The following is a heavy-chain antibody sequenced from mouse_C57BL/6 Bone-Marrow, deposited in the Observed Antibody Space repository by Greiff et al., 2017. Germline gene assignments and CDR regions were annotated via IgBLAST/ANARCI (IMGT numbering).Heavy chain of an antibody. V-gene: IGHV14-4*01. CDR1: GFNIKDDY. D-gene: IGHD1-1*01. CDR2: IDPENGDT. J-gene: IGHJ2*01. CDR3: TSVVHY. Sequence: VQLQQSGAELVRPGASVKLSCTASGFNIKDDYMHWVKQRPEQGLEWIGWIDPENGDTEYASKFKGKATITADTSSNTAYLQLSSLTSEYTAVDYGTSVVHYWGQGTTLTVSS.